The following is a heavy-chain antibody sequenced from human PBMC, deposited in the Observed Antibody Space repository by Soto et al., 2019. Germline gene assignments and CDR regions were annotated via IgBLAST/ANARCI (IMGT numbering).Heavy chain of an antibody. V-gene: IGHV3-53*04. D-gene: IGHD3-10*01. J-gene: IGHJ6*02. CDR1: GIPVSSNY. Sequence: ESGGGLVQPGGSLRLSCVASGIPVSSNYMTWVRQAPGKGLEWVSVLHSGGDTYYANSVKGRFTISRHDSTNTLFLQMNSLTAEDTAVYDCARDGPSYYASRMDVWGQGATVTVSS. CDR3: ARDGPSYYASRMDV. CDR2: LHSGGDT.